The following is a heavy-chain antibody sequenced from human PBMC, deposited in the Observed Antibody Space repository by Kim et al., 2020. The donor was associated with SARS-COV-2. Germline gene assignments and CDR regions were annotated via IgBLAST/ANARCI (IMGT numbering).Heavy chain of an antibody. CDR2: INTNTGNP. D-gene: IGHD3-3*01. Sequence: ASVKVSCKTSGYTFTSYAMNWVRQAPGQGLEWMGWINTNTGNPTYAQGFTGRFVFSLDTSVSTAYLQISSLKAEDTAVYYCARTTGVGVVIIPLDYWGQGTLVTVSS. CDR1: GYTFTSYA. CDR3: ARTTGVGVVIIPLDY. V-gene: IGHV7-4-1*02. J-gene: IGHJ4*02.